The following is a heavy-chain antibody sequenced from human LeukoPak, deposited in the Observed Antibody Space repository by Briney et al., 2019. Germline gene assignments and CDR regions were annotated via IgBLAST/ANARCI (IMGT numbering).Heavy chain of an antibody. CDR3: ARRRAAAHDFDY. Sequence: SETLSLTCTVSGGSISSYYWSWIRQPAGKGLEWIGRIYTSGSTNYNPSLKSRVTMSVDTSKNQFSLRLSSVTAADTAVYYCARRRAAAHDFDYWGQGTLVTVSS. CDR1: GGSISSYY. V-gene: IGHV4-4*07. J-gene: IGHJ4*02. D-gene: IGHD6-13*01. CDR2: IYTSGST.